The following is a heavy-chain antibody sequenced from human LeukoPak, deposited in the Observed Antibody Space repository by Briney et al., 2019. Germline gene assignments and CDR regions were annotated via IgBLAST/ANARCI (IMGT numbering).Heavy chain of an antibody. CDR3: ARDSGGGSCSGY. D-gene: IGHD2-15*01. Sequence: GGSLRLSCAASGFTFSSYSMNWVRQAPGKGLEWVSSISSSSSYIYYADSVKGRFTISRDNAKNSLYLQMKSLRADDTAVYYRARDSGGGSCSGYWGQGTLVTVSS. J-gene: IGHJ4*02. CDR1: GFTFSSYS. V-gene: IGHV3-21*01. CDR2: ISSSSSYI.